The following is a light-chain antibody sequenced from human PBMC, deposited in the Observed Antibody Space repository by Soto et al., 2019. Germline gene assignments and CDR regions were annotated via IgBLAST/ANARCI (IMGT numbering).Light chain of an antibody. CDR2: GSS. J-gene: IGKJ2*01. CDR1: QSVSNNY. Sequence: EVVLTQSPGTLSLSPGERATLSCLASQSVSNNYLAWYQQKPGQSPKLLIFGSSDRATGIPDRFSGSGSGTDFTLTISSLEPEDFAVYYWQQYGSSPPYTFGQGTNLEIK. V-gene: IGKV3-20*01. CDR3: QQYGSSPPYT.